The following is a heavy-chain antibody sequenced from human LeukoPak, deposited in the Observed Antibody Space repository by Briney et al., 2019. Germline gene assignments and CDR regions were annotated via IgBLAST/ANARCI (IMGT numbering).Heavy chain of an antibody. Sequence: PSETLSLTCAVYGGSFSGYYWSWIRQTPGKGLEWIGEINHSGSAKDNTSLKSRVTISIDTSKNQFSLKLNSVTAADRGVYYYARGETEMSTVTTFFDYWSQGTLVTVSS. CDR2: INHSGSA. CDR1: GGSFSGYY. CDR3: ARGETEMSTVTTFFDY. D-gene: IGHD4-11*01. J-gene: IGHJ4*02. V-gene: IGHV4-34*01.